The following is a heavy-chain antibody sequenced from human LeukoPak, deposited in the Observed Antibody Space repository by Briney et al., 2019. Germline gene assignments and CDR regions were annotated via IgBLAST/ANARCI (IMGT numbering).Heavy chain of an antibody. V-gene: IGHV4-34*01. CDR2: INHSGST. D-gene: IGHD1-26*01. Sequence: PSETLSLTCAVYGGSVSGYYWTWMRQPPGKGLEWIGEINHSGSTNYNPSLKSRVTISVDTSKNQFSLKLSSVTAADTAVYYCARHIGSYYDYWGQGTLVTVSS. CDR1: GGSVSGYY. CDR3: ARHIGSYYDY. J-gene: IGHJ4*02.